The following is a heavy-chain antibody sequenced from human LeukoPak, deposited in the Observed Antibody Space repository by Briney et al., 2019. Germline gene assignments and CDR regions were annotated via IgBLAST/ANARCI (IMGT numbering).Heavy chain of an antibody. CDR2: IIGSGHSV. CDR3: ARGHCGGSNCYWHFDL. D-gene: IGHD2-21*01. CDR1: GFTFSDYY. V-gene: IGHV3-11*01. J-gene: IGHJ2*01. Sequence: PGGSLRLSCVASGFTFSDYYMTWIRQAPGKGLEWLSYIIGSGHSVLYADSVKGRFAISRDNAKNSVYLHLESLRAEDTAVYYCARGHCGGSNCYWHFDLWGRGALVTVSS.